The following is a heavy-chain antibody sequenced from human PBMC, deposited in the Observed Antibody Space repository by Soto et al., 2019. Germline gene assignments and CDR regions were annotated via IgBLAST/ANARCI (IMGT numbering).Heavy chain of an antibody. CDR2: ISAYNGNT. V-gene: IGHV1-18*01. Sequence: ASVKVSCKASGYTFPSYGISWVRQAPGQGLEWMGWISAYNGNTNYAQKLQGTVTMTTDTSTSTAYMEFSRLRPEYTAIYYCARMATYGTLNWFDPWGQGALVTVSS. J-gene: IGHJ5*02. CDR1: GYTFPSYG. D-gene: IGHD1-1*01. CDR3: ARMATYGTLNWFDP.